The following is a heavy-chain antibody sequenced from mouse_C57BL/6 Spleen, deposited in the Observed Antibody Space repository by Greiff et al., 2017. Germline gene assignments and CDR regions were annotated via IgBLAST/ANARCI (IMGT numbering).Heavy chain of an antibody. Sequence: DVQLVESGEGLVKPGGSLKLSCAASGFTFSSYALSWVRQTPEKRLEWVAYISSGGDYIYYADPVKGRFTISRDNARNTLYLQMSSLKSEDTAMYYCTRVSLLRSYYYAMDYWGQGTSVTVSS. CDR2: ISSGGDYI. CDR1: GFTFSSYA. CDR3: TRVSLLRSYYYAMDY. J-gene: IGHJ4*01. D-gene: IGHD1-1*01. V-gene: IGHV5-9-1*02.